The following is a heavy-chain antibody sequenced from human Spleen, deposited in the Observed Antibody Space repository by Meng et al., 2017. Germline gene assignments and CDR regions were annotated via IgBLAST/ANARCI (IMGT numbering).Heavy chain of an antibody. D-gene: IGHD3-10*01. CDR3: AKDGDDGSGSLGY. Sequence: GGSLRLSCAASGFTFDDYAMHWVRQAPGKGLEWVSLISWDGGSTYYADSVKGRFTISRDNSKNSLYLQMNSLRAEDTALYYCAKDGDDGSGSLGYWGQGTLVTVSS. CDR1: GFTFDDYA. V-gene: IGHV3-43D*04. CDR2: ISWDGGST. J-gene: IGHJ4*02.